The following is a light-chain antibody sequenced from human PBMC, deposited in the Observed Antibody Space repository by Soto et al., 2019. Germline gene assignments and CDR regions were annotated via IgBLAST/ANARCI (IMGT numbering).Light chain of an antibody. Sequence: QSALTQPASLSGSPGQSLTISCTGTSSDIGGYNYVSWYQHHPGKAPKLLIYDVSDRPSGVSDRFSDSKSGNTASLTISGLQTEDEAVYYCSSFTSSASLDLFGAGTKVTVL. CDR1: SSDIGGYNY. CDR3: SSFTSSASLDL. J-gene: IGLJ1*01. CDR2: DVS. V-gene: IGLV2-14*03.